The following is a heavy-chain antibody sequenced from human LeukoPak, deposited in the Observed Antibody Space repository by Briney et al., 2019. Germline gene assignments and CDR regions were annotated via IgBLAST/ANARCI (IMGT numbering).Heavy chain of an antibody. V-gene: IGHV3-30*02. J-gene: IGHJ5*02. CDR3: ARRIVGAPAWFDP. Sequence: GGSLRLSCAASGFTFSSYGMHWVRQAPGKGLEWVAFIRYDGSNKYYADSAKGRFTISRDNSKNTLYLQMNSLRAEDTAVYYCARRIVGAPAWFDPWGQGTLVTVSS. CDR1: GFTFSSYG. D-gene: IGHD1-26*01. CDR2: IRYDGSNK.